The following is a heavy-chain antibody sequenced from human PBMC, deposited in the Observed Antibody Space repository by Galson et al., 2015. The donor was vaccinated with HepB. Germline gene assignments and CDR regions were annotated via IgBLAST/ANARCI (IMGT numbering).Heavy chain of an antibody. CDR2: IIPILGIA. V-gene: IGHV1-69*04. J-gene: IGHJ5*02. Sequence: SVKVSCKASGGTFSSYTISWVRQAPGQGLEWMGRIIPILGIANYAQKFQGRVTITADKSTSTAYMELSSLRSEDTAVYYCARDRNRDSSSGDNWFDPWGQGTLVTVSS. D-gene: IGHD6-13*01. CDR3: ARDRNRDSSSGDNWFDP. CDR1: GGTFSSYT.